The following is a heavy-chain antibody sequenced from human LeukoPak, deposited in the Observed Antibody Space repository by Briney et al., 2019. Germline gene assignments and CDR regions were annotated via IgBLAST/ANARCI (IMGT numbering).Heavy chain of an antibody. D-gene: IGHD3-10*01. CDR2: ISSSSSYI. Sequence: GRSLRLSCAASGFTFRSYGMHWVRQAPGKGLEWVSSISSSSSYIYYADSVKGRFTISRDNAKNSLYLQMNSLRAEDTAVYYCARDALDYYGSGSYSYWGQGTLVTVSS. J-gene: IGHJ4*02. V-gene: IGHV3-21*01. CDR3: ARDALDYYGSGSYSY. CDR1: GFTFRSYG.